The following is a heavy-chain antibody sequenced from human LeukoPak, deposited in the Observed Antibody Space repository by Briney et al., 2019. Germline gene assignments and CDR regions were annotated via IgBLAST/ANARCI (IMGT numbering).Heavy chain of an antibody. CDR2: INHSGST. J-gene: IGHJ3*02. Sequence: PSETLSLTCAVYGGSFSGYYWSWIRQPPGKGLEWIGEINHSGSTNYNPSLKSRVTISVDTSKNQFSLKLSSVTAADTAVYYCARPMVRGSKGAFDIWGQGTMVTVSS. CDR1: GGSFSGYY. CDR3: ARPMVRGSKGAFDI. D-gene: IGHD3-10*01. V-gene: IGHV4-34*01.